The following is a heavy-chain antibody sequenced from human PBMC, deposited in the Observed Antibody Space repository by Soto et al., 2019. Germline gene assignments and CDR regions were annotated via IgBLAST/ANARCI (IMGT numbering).Heavy chain of an antibody. CDR2: INHSGST. CDR3: ARSPLAARRRRLLDY. CDR1: GGSFSGYY. J-gene: IGHJ4*02. V-gene: IGHV4-34*01. Sequence: SETLSLTCAVYGGSFSGYYWSWIRQPPGKGLEWIGEINHSGSTNYNPSLKSRVTISVDTSKNQFSLKLSSVTAADTAVYYCARSPLAARRRRLLDYWGQGTLVTVSS. D-gene: IGHD6-6*01.